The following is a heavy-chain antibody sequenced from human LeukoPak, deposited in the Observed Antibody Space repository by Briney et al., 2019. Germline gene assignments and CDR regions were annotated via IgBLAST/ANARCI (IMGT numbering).Heavy chain of an antibody. D-gene: IGHD6-13*01. Sequence: PGGSLRLSCAASGFTFSNAWMSWVRQAPGKGLEWVGRIKSKTDGGTTDYAAPVKGRFTISRDDSKNTLYLQMNSLKTEDTAVYYCTTGVAAAGPYCYGMDVWGKGTTVTVSS. CDR1: GFTFSNAW. J-gene: IGHJ6*04. CDR2: IKSKTDGGTT. CDR3: TTGVAAAGPYCYGMDV. V-gene: IGHV3-15*01.